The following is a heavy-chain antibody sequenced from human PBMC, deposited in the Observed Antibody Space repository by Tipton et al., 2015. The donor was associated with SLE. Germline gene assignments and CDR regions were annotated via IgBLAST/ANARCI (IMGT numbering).Heavy chain of an antibody. CDR1: GDAIGIYY. CDR2: VHYSGRT. CDR3: ASWTAISPGKPLPRYYYGMDV. Sequence: TLSLTCTVSGDAIGIYYWSWIRQPPGKGLEWIGHVHYSGRTKYNPSLLSRVTISIDTSKNQFSLNLNSVTAADTAVYYCASWTAISPGKPLPRYYYGMDVWGPGTTVTVSS. D-gene: IGHD3-9*01. V-gene: IGHV4-59*01. J-gene: IGHJ6*02.